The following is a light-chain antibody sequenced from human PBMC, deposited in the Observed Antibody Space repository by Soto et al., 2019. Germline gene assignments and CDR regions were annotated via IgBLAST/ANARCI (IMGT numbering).Light chain of an antibody. Sequence: DIQMTQSPSTLSASVGDRVTITCRASQSISSWLAWYQQKPGKAPKLLIYKASSLESGDPSRFSGSGSGTEFTLTISSLQPDDFATYYCQQYNSWPLTFGGGTTVEIK. V-gene: IGKV1-5*03. CDR2: KAS. J-gene: IGKJ4*01. CDR1: QSISSW. CDR3: QQYNSWPLT.